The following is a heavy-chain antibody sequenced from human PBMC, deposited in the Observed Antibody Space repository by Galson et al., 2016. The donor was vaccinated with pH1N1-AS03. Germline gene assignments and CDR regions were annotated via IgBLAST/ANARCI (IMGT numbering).Heavy chain of an antibody. D-gene: IGHD1-26*01. Sequence: SLRLSCAASGFTFSDFAMHWVRQAPGKGLDWVAVISYDGSNKYYEDSVKGRFTISRDSSTNTLYLQMNSLRTEDTAMYYCARDYIVGATRGAGTFDVWGRGTMVTVSS. CDR3: ARDYIVGATRGAGTFDV. CDR2: ISYDGSNK. J-gene: IGHJ3*01. CDR1: GFTFSDFA. V-gene: IGHV3-30-3*01.